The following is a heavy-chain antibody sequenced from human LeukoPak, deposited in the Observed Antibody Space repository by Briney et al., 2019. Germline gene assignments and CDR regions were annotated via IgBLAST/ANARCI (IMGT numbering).Heavy chain of an antibody. CDR3: ATGKNYFDSSGYYLY. CDR2: IYSGGCT. CDR1: GFTVSSSY. V-gene: IGHV3-66*01. D-gene: IGHD3-22*01. J-gene: IGHJ4*02. Sequence: GGSLRLSCAASGFTVSSSYMSWVRQAPGKGLEWVSVIYSGGCTYYADSVKGRFTFSRDNSKNTLYLQMNSLRVEDTAVYYCATGKNYFDSSGYYLYWGQGTLVTVSS.